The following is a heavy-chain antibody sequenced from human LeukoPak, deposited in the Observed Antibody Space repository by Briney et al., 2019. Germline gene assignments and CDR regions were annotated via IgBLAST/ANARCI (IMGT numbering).Heavy chain of an antibody. J-gene: IGHJ4*02. CDR2: IGLSDDST. V-gene: IGHV3-23*01. CDR3: ARDPNWGSGY. D-gene: IGHD7-27*01. Sequence: GGSLRLSCAASGFTFSTYGMIWVRHAPGKGLECVSTIGLSDDSTNYADSVKGRFTVSRDNSKNTLYLLMNSLRAEDTARYYCARDPNWGSGYWGQGTLVTVSS. CDR1: GFTFSTYG.